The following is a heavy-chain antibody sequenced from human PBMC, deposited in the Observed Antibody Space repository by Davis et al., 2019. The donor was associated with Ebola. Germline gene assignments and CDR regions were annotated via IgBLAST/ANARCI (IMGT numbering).Heavy chain of an antibody. D-gene: IGHD1-1*01. CDR3: ARAQFPTTSDH. CDR2: INPHNGNT. Sequence: ASVKVSCKASGYTFTNYGITWVRQAPGQGLEWMGWINPHNGNTNYAQNVQGRVTMTTDTSTSKAYMEVGSLTSDDTAVFYCARAQFPTTSDHWGQGTLVTVSS. J-gene: IGHJ4*02. V-gene: IGHV1-18*04. CDR1: GYTFTNYG.